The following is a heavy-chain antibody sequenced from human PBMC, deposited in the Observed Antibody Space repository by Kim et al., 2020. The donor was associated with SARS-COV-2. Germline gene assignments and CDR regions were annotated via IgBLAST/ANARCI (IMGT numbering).Heavy chain of an antibody. CDR2: ISANGIGA. CDR1: GFTFTSCA. D-gene: IGHD2-21*02. Sequence: LSLTCAASGFTFTSCAMGWVRQAPGKGLECVSTISANGIGAYYADSVKGRFSISRDNSKNTLYLQMNSLRAEDTAVYYCAKGDGDTSSLGFDYWGQGTPVTVSS. CDR3: AKGDGDTSSLGFDY. J-gene: IGHJ4*02. V-gene: IGHV3-23*01.